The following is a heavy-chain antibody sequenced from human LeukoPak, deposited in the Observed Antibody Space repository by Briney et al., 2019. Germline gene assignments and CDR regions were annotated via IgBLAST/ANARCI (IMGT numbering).Heavy chain of an antibody. D-gene: IGHD4-11*01. Sequence: GGSLSLSCAASGFTFSHYGMHWVRQAPGKGLEWVAVIWSDGSNKYYADSVKGRFTISRDNFKNTVSLQMNSLRTGDTAVYYCAKDAQRGFDYRNSLEHWGQGSLVTVSS. J-gene: IGHJ4*02. V-gene: IGHV3-33*03. CDR3: AKDAQRGFDYRNSLEH. CDR2: IWSDGSNK. CDR1: GFTFSHYG.